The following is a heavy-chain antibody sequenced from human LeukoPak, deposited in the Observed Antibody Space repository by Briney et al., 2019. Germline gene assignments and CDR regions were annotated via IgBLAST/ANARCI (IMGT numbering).Heavy chain of an antibody. CDR3: ARAFMYNWNDEGFAFDI. CDR1: GFTFSSYS. J-gene: IGHJ3*02. Sequence: PGGSLRLSCAASGFTFSSYSMNWVRQAPGKGLEWVSSISSSSSYIYYADSVKGRFTISRDNAKNSLYLQMNSLRAEDTAVYYCARAFMYNWNDEGFAFDIWGQGTMVTVSS. CDR2: ISSSSSYI. V-gene: IGHV3-21*01. D-gene: IGHD1-1*01.